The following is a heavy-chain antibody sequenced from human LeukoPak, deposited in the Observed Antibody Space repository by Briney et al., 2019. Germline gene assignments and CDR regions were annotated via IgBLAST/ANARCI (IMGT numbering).Heavy chain of an antibody. CDR2: IIPILGIA. J-gene: IGHJ3*02. CDR3: ARVDGEMATISAAFDI. D-gene: IGHD5-24*01. CDR1: GGTFSSYT. Sequence: SVKVSCKASGGTFSSYTISWVRQAPGQGLEWMGRIIPILGIANYAQKFQGRVTITADKSTSTAYMELSSLRSEDAAVYYCARVDGEMATISAAFDIWGQGTMVTVSS. V-gene: IGHV1-69*02.